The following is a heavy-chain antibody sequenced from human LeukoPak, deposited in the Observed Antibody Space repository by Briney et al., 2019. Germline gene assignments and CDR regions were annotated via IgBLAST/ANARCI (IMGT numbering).Heavy chain of an antibody. D-gene: IGHD5-12*01. CDR3: ARKGYSGYDLRSAFDI. CDR2: IYYSGST. J-gene: IGHJ3*02. Sequence: PSETLSLTCTVSGGSISSSSYYWGWIRQPPGKGLEWIGSIYYSGSTYYNPSLKSRVTISVDTSENQFSLKLSSVTAADTAVYYCARKGYSGYDLRSAFDIWGQGTMVTVSS. CDR1: GGSISSSSYY. V-gene: IGHV4-39*01.